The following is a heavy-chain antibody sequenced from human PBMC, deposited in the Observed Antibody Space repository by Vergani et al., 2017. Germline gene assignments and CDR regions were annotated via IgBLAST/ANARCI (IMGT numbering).Heavy chain of an antibody. D-gene: IGHD1-1*01. CDR3: ATKSCCTPGCQIGYFRE. V-gene: IGHV3-30*03. CDR1: GFTSSYYG. CDR2: ISYDGTLK. Sequence: QVHLVESGGGVVQPGRSLRLSCVVSGFTSSYYGMHWVRQAPGKGLEWVAVISYDGTLKYYADSVKGRFTISRDNSKSTLYLQMNSLRTDDTAVYYCATKSCCTPGCQIGYFREWGQGTLVTVSS. J-gene: IGHJ1*01.